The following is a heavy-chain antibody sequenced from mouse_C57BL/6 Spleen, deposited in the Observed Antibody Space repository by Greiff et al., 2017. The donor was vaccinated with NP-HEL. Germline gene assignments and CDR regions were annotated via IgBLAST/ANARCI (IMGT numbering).Heavy chain of an antibody. J-gene: IGHJ2*01. D-gene: IGHD2-12*01. V-gene: IGHV1-52*01. CDR1: GYTFTSYW. CDR3: ARGGVTTWVFDY. CDR2: IDPSDSET. Sequence: QVQLQQPGAELVRPGSSVKLSCKASGYTFTSYWMHWVKQRPIQGLEWIGNIDPSDSETHYNQKFKDKATLTVDKSSSTAYMQLSSLTSEDSAVYYCARGGVTTWVFDYWGQGTTLTVSS.